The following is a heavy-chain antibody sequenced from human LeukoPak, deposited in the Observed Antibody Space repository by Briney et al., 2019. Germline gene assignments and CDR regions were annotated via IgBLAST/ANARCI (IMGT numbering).Heavy chain of an antibody. V-gene: IGHV3-7*05. D-gene: IGHD2-15*01. Sequence: GGSLRLSCAASGFTFSNYGMHWVRQAPGKGLEWVANIKQDGSEKYYVDSVKGRFTISRDNAKKSLYLQMNSLRAEDTAVYYCARVTCEGGSCYSDYWGQGTLLTVSS. CDR1: GFTFSNYG. CDR3: ARVTCEGGSCYSDY. CDR2: IKQDGSEK. J-gene: IGHJ4*02.